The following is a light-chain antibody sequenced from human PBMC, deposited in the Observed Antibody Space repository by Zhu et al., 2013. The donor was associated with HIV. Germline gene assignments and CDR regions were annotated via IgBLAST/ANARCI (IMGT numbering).Light chain of an antibody. V-gene: IGKV1-8*01. CDR1: QGISSY. J-gene: IGKJ1*01. Sequence: AIRMTQSPSSFSASTGDGVTITCRASQGISSYLAWYQQKPGKAPKLLIYAASTLQSGVPSRFSGSGSGTDFTLTISCLQSEDVATYYCQKYNSAPWTFGQGTKVEIK. CDR2: AAS. CDR3: QKYNSAPWT.